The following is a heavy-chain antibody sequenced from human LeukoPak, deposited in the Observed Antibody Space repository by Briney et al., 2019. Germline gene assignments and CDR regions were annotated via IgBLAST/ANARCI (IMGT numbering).Heavy chain of an antibody. J-gene: IGHJ4*02. D-gene: IGHD3-16*01. V-gene: IGHV1-8*03. CDR1: GYTFTSYD. Sequence: ASVKVSCKASGYTFTSYDINWVRQASGQGLEWMGWMNPNSGSTDYAQKFQGRVTFTRDTSITTAYMELSSLRSDDTAVYYCARAPHRNLLLNYDYVFDYWGQGTLVTVSS. CDR2: MNPNSGST. CDR3: ARAPHRNLLLNYDYVFDY.